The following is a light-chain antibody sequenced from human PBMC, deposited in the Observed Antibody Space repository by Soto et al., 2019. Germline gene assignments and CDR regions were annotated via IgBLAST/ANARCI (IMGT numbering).Light chain of an antibody. CDR2: DAS. Sequence: EIVLTQSPGTLSLSQGERATLSCRASQSVSSSYLAWYQQRRGQAPRLLIYDASNRATGIPARFSGSGSGTDFTLTISSLETEDLAVYYCQHRSNWPSWTFGAGTKVDI. J-gene: IGKJ1*01. CDR3: QHRSNWPSWT. CDR1: QSVSSSY. V-gene: IGKV3D-20*02.